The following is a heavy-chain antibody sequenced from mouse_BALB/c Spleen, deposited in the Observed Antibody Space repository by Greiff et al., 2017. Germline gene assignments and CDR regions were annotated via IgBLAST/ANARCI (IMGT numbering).Heavy chain of an antibody. J-gene: IGHJ4*01. V-gene: IGHV3-2*02. CDR1: GYSITSDYA. D-gene: IGHD2-10*02. CDR3: ARAGYGNYYAMDY. Sequence: DVQLVESGPGLVKPSQSLSLTCTVTGYSITSDYAWNWIRQFPGNKLEWMGYISYSGSTSYNPSLKSRISITRDTSKNQFFLQLNSVTTEDTATYYCARAGYGNYYAMDYWGQGTSVTVSS. CDR2: ISYSGST.